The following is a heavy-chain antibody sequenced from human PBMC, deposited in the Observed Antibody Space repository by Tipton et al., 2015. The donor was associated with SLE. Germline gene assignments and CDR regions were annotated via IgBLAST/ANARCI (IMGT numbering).Heavy chain of an antibody. CDR2: AHYSGIT. V-gene: IGHV4-39*07. D-gene: IGHD2-15*01. CDR3: ARQGSGELVVVVAVTGALDY. J-gene: IGHJ1*01. CDR1: GGSINSYY. Sequence: TLSLTCTVSGGSINSYYWGWIRQPPGKGLEWIGGAHYSGITYYNPSLKSRVTISVDTSKNQLSLRLSSVTAADTAVYYCARQGSGELVVVVAVTGALDYWGQGTLVTVSS.